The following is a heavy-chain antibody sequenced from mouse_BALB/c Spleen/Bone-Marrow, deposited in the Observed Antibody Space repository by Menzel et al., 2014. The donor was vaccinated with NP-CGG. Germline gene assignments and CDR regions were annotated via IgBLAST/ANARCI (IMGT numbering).Heavy chain of an antibody. D-gene: IGHD3-1*01. J-gene: IGHJ4*01. CDR3: TRHVGNPYAMDY. Sequence: EVKVEESRGGLVQPGGSLKLSCAASGFTFSSYTMSWVRQTPEKRLEWVAYISNGGGSTYYPDTIKGRFTISRDNAKNTLYLQMSSLKSEDTAMYYCTRHVGNPYAMDYWGQGTSVTVSS. V-gene: IGHV5-12-2*01. CDR2: ISNGGGST. CDR1: GFTFSSYT.